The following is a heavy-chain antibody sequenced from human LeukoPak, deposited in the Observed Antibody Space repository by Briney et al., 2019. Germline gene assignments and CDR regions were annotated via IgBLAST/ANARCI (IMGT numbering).Heavy chain of an antibody. J-gene: IGHJ3*02. V-gene: IGHV1-46*01. CDR2: INPSGGST. D-gene: IGHD3-22*01. CDR3: AREVCYDSSGCDAFDI. Sequence: ASVKVSCKASGYTFTNYYMHWVRQAPGQGLEWMGIINPSGGSTSYAQKFQGRVTMTRDTSTSTVYMELSSLRSEDTAVYYCAREVCYDSSGCDAFDIWGQGTMVTVSS. CDR1: GYTFTNYY.